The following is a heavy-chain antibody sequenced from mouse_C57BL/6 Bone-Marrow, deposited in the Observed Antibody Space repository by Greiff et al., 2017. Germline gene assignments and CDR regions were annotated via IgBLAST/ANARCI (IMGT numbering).Heavy chain of an antibody. CDR3: ARNGYYVPFAY. Sequence: VKLMESGAELVRPGASVKLSCKASGYTFTDYYINWVKQRPGQGLEWIARIYPGSGNTYYNEKFKGKATLTAEKSSSTAYMQLSSLTSEDSAVYFCARNGYYVPFAYWGQGTLVTVSA. CDR1: GYTFTDYY. J-gene: IGHJ3*01. CDR2: IYPGSGNT. D-gene: IGHD2-3*01. V-gene: IGHV1-76*01.